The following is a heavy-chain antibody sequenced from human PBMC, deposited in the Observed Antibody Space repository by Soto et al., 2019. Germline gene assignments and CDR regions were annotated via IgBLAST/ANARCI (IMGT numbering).Heavy chain of an antibody. CDR2: ISYDGSNK. J-gene: IGHJ6*02. CDR3: AKDEYNYDFWSGYWRPYYYYGMDV. V-gene: IGHV3-30*18. D-gene: IGHD3-3*01. Sequence: PGGSLRLSCAASGFTFSSYGMHWVRQAPGKGLEWVAVISYDGSNKYYADSVKGRFTISRDNSKNTLYLQMNSLRAEDTAVYYCAKDEYNYDFWSGYWRPYYYYGMDVWGQGTTVTVSS. CDR1: GFTFSSYG.